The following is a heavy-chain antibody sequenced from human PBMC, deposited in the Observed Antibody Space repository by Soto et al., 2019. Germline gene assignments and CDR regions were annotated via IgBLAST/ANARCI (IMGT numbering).Heavy chain of an antibody. J-gene: IGHJ6*02. CDR2: ISYDGSNK. CDR1: GFTFSSYG. CDR3: AKVHYYDSSGYPRWGYYYYGMDV. Sequence: PGGSLRLSCAASGFTFSSYGMHWVRQAPGKGLEWVAVISYDGSNKYYADSVKGRFTISRDNSKNTLYLQMNSLRAEDMAVYYCAKVHYYDSSGYPRWGYYYYGMDVWGQGTTVTVSS. V-gene: IGHV3-30*18. D-gene: IGHD3-22*01.